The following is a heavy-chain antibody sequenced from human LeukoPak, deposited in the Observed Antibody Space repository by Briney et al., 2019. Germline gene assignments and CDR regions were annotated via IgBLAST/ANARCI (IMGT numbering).Heavy chain of an antibody. D-gene: IGHD3-3*01. J-gene: IGHJ5*02. CDR2: IYYSGST. V-gene: IGHV4-39*07. Sequence: PSETLSLTCTVSGGSISSSSYYWGWIRQPPGKGLEWIGSIYYSGSTYYNPSLKSRVTMSVDTSKNQFSLKLSSVTAADTAVYYCARDLEWLSNWFDPWGQGTLVTVSS. CDR3: ARDLEWLSNWFDP. CDR1: GGSISSSSYY.